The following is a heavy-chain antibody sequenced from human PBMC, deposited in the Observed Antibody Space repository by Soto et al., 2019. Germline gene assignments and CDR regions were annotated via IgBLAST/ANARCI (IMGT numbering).Heavy chain of an antibody. CDR1: GSSVSSGSYY. CDR2: IYYSGST. J-gene: IGHJ4*02. D-gene: IGHD3-22*01. Sequence: PSETLSLTCTVSGSSVSSGSYYWSWIRQPPGKGLEWIGYIYYSGSTNYNPSLKSRVTISVDTSKNQFSLKLSSVAAADTAVYYCARLYYYDSSGYPNFDYWGQGTLVTVSS. V-gene: IGHV4-61*01. CDR3: ARLYYYDSSGYPNFDY.